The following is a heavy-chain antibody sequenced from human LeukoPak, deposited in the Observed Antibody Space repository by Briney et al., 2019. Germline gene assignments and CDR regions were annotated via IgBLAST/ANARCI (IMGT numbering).Heavy chain of an antibody. CDR3: ALDYGMFLDGMDV. CDR1: GGPLSGYY. V-gene: IGHV4-34*01. D-gene: IGHD4-17*01. J-gene: IGHJ6*02. Sequence: SETLSLTCVVYGGPLSGYYWSWIRQTPGKGLEWIGEINHTGSTNYNPSLRSRVTMSVDTTQKQLSLKLTSMTAADTAVYYCALDYGMFLDGMDVWGQGTTVTVSS. CDR2: INHTGST.